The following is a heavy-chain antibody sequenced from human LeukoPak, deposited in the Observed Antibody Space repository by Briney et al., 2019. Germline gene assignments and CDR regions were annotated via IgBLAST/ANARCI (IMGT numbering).Heavy chain of an antibody. CDR3: ARHGVTMVRGVRLGYEFDP. CDR1: GGSISSSSYY. J-gene: IGHJ5*02. V-gene: IGHV4-39*01. CDR2: IYYSGST. D-gene: IGHD3-10*01. Sequence: SETLSLTCTVSGGSISSSSYYWGWLRQPPGQGLEWIGSIYYSGSTYYNPSLKSRVTISVDTSKNQYPLKLSSVTAADTAVYYCARHGVTMVRGVRLGYEFDPWGQGTLVTVSS.